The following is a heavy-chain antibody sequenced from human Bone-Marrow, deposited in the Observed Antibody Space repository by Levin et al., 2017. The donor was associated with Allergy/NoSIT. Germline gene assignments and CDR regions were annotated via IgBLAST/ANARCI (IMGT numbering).Heavy chain of an antibody. CDR1: GFTFSGYW. D-gene: IGHD3-10*01. V-gene: IGHV3-7*04. CDR2: IKPDGGRT. Sequence: GGSLRLSCAASGFTFSGYWMTWVRQAPGKGLEWVGNIKPDGGRTHYGDSVKGRFTISRDNAESSLYLQMTSLGAEDTAVYFCAGDVCASGSHDYWGQGTLVTVSS. CDR3: AGDVCASGSHDY. J-gene: IGHJ4*02.